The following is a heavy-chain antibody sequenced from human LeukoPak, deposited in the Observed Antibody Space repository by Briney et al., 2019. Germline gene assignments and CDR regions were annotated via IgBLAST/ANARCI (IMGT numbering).Heavy chain of an antibody. J-gene: IGHJ4*02. Sequence: ASVKVSCKASGYTFTGYGISWVRPAPGQGLEWMGWISGYNGNTNYAQKFQGRVIMTTDTSTSTAYMELTSLRSDDTAVYYCARGTTYGYSLYWGQGTLVTVSS. D-gene: IGHD3-22*01. CDR1: GYTFTGYG. V-gene: IGHV1-18*01. CDR2: ISGYNGNT. CDR3: ARGTTYGYSLY.